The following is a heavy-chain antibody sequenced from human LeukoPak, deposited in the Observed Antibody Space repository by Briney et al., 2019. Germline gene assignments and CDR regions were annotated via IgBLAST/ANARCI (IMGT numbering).Heavy chain of an antibody. Sequence: GGSLRLSCAASRFTLSDYYMSWVRQVPGKGREWLSYIDGGGTITYYAAFEEGRFTISRDNAKNSVYLQMDSLRAEDTAVYYCARDRGYGSGYYFDNWGQGTLVTVSS. D-gene: IGHD3-3*01. V-gene: IGHV3-11*04. CDR1: RFTLSDYY. CDR2: IDGGGTIT. CDR3: ARDRGYGSGYYFDN. J-gene: IGHJ4*02.